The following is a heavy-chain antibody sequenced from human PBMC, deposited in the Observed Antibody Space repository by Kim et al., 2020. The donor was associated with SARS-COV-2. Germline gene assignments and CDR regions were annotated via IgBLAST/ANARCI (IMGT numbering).Heavy chain of an antibody. CDR1: GYTFMNYG. J-gene: IGHJ4*02. CDR2: IGAHSGNT. Sequence: ASVKVSCKASGYTFMNYGITWVRQAPGQGLAWMGWIGAHSGNTNYAQRLQGRVTMTADTSTNTAYVELRSLRADDTAIYYCARDLGSRSSLVFDYWGQGTLVTVPA. D-gene: IGHD6-13*01. CDR3: ARDLGSRSSLVFDY. V-gene: IGHV1-18*01.